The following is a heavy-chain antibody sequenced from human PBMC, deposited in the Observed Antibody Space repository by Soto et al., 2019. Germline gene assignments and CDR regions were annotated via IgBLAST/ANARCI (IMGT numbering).Heavy chain of an antibody. Sequence: QIALKESGPTTAKPTQTLTLTCSFSGFSLSSNGVGVGWIRQPPGKGLEWLGIIYWDDDTRYSPSLKSRLIITKDSSKNQVVLTVTNMDPVDTATYYCARRPDYNYGLDWYFDLWGRGILVTVSS. CDR2: IYWDDDT. J-gene: IGHJ2*01. V-gene: IGHV2-5*02. D-gene: IGHD5-18*01. CDR3: ARRPDYNYGLDWYFDL. CDR1: GFSLSSNGVG.